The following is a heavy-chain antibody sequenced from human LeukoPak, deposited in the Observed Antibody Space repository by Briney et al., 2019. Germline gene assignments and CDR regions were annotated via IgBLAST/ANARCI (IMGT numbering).Heavy chain of an antibody. Sequence: GGSLRLSCAASGFTFSSYAMHWVRQAPGKGLEWVAVISYDGSNKYYADSVEGRFTISRDNSKNTLYLQMNSLRAEDTAVYYCAREDGYSYGYERGAFDIWGQGTMVTVSS. CDR2: ISYDGSNK. V-gene: IGHV3-30-3*01. CDR3: AREDGYSYGYERGAFDI. D-gene: IGHD5-18*01. J-gene: IGHJ3*02. CDR1: GFTFSSYA.